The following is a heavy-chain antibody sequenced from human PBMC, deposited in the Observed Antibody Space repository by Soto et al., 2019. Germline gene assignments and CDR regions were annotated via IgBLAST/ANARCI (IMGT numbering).Heavy chain of an antibody. J-gene: IGHJ4*02. CDR2: INPEETTI. D-gene: IGHD3-16*01. Sequence: GGSLRLSCAVSGFTFSRHWMHWVRQVPGKGLVWVSRINPEETTINYADSVKGRFTISRDNAKNSLYLQMNSLRVEDTAFYYCVKDIEPGGAAYWGQGTLVTVSS. V-gene: IGHV3-74*01. CDR3: VKDIEPGGAAY. CDR1: GFTFSRHW.